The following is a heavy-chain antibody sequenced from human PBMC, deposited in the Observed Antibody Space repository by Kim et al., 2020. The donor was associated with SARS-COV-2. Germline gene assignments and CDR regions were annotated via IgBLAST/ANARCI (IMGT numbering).Heavy chain of an antibody. D-gene: IGHD2-15*01. J-gene: IGHJ4*02. CDR3: ARDGVATTPFFGNFDF. Sequence: SVKGRFTITGDNSKNTLFLQMNSLRAEDTAVYYCARDGVATTPFFGNFDFWGQGTLATVSS. V-gene: IGHV3-30*07.